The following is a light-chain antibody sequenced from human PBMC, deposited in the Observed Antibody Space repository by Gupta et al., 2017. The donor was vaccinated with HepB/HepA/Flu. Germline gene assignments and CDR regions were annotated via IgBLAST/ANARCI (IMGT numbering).Light chain of an antibody. V-gene: IGLV1-40*01. J-gene: IGLJ3*02. CDR3: QSYDSSLSGSKV. CDR1: RSNIGAGYD. CDR2: GNS. Sequence: QSVLTHPPSVSGAPGQRVTISCTGCRSNIGAGYDVHWYQQLPGTAPKLLIYGNSNRPSGVPDRFSGSKSGTSASLAITGLQAEDEADYYCQSYDSSLSGSKVFGGGTKLTVL.